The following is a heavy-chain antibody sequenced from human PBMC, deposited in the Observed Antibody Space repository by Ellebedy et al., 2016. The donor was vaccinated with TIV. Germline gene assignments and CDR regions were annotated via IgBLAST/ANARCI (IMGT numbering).Heavy chain of an antibody. CDR2: IIPIFGTA. CDR1: GGTFSSYA. Sequence: ASVKVSCKASGGTFSSYAISWVRQAPGQGLEWMGGIIPIFGTANYAQKFQGRVTITADESTSTAYMELSSLRSEDTAVYYCARWDIVATTKTNYYYYGMDVWGQGTTVTVSS. D-gene: IGHD5-12*01. V-gene: IGHV1-69*13. J-gene: IGHJ6*02. CDR3: ARWDIVATTKTNYYYYGMDV.